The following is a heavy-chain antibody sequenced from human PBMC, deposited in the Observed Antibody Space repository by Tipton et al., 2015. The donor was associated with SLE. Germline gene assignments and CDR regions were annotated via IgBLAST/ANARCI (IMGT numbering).Heavy chain of an antibody. D-gene: IGHD4-11*01. J-gene: IGHJ4*02. Sequence: TLSLTCTVSGGSISSYYWSWIRQPPGKGLEWIGYIYYSGSTNYNPSLKSRVTISVDTSKNQSSLKLSSVTAADTAVYYCARWAAPTVNFDYWGQGPLVTVSS. CDR1: GGSISSYY. V-gene: IGHV4-59*07. CDR2: IYYSGST. CDR3: ARWAAPTVNFDY.